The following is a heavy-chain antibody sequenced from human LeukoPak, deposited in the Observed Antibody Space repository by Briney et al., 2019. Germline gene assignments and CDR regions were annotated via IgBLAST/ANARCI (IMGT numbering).Heavy chain of an antibody. D-gene: IGHD1-1*01. CDR2: ISGSGGST. Sequence: GGSLRLSCAASGFTFSSYAMSWVRQPPGKGLEWVAAISGSGGSTYYADSVKGRFTISRDNSKNTLYLQMNSLRAEDTAVYYCARAMTLWNVGALKYWGQGTLVTVSS. V-gene: IGHV3-23*01. J-gene: IGHJ4*02. CDR1: GFTFSSYA. CDR3: ARAMTLWNVGALKY.